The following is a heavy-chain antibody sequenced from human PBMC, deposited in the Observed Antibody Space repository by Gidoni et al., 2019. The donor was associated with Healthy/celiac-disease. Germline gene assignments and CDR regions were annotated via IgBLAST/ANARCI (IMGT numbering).Heavy chain of an antibody. V-gene: IGHV3-30-3*01. Sequence: QVQLVESGGGVVQPGRSLRLSCAASGFTFSSYAMHWVRQAPGKGLEWVAVISYDGSNKYYADSVKGRFTISRDNSKNTLYLQMNSLRAEDTAEYYCARESRTNAFDIWGQGTMVTVSS. D-gene: IGHD3-3*01. CDR2: ISYDGSNK. CDR1: GFTFSSYA. CDR3: ARESRTNAFDI. J-gene: IGHJ3*02.